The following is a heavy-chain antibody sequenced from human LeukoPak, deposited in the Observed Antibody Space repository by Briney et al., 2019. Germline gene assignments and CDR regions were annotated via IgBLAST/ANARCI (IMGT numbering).Heavy chain of an antibody. V-gene: IGHV3-23*01. CDR2: ISGSGGST. D-gene: IGHD3-22*01. CDR1: GFTFSSYA. CDR3: AKDYYDSSGYIFQH. Sequence: GGSLRLSCAASGFTFSSYAMSWVRQAPGKGLEWVSAISGSGGSTYYADSVKGRFTISRDNSKNTLYLQMNSLGAEDTAVYYCAKDYYDSSGYIFQHWGQGTLVTVSS. J-gene: IGHJ1*01.